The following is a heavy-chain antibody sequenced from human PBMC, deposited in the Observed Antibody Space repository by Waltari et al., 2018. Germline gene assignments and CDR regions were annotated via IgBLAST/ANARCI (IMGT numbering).Heavy chain of an antibody. CDR3: ARGRRWLQLSD. Sequence: QVQLQQWGAGLLKPSETLSLICAVYGGSFSGYTWMWIRQSPGKGLEWIGEISHSGGTNYNPSLKSRINISVYMSKNQFSLKLKSVTAADTAVYYCARGRRWLQLSDWGQGTPVTVSS. CDR2: ISHSGGT. D-gene: IGHD5-18*01. J-gene: IGHJ4*02. V-gene: IGHV4-34*01. CDR1: GGSFSGYT.